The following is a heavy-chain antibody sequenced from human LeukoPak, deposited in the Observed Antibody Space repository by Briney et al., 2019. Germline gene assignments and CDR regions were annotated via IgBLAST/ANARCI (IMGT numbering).Heavy chain of an antibody. CDR3: ARERDTALAPYLDY. D-gene: IGHD5-18*01. V-gene: IGHV1-18*01. Sequence: EASVKVSCKTSGYTFIRYSIGWVRQAPGQGLEWMGWISTYNGDTKYAQKFQDRVTMTTDTSTGTAYLEMRRLRFDDTAVYFCARERDTALAPYLDYWGQGTLLTVSS. CDR1: GYTFIRYS. J-gene: IGHJ4*02. CDR2: ISTYNGDT.